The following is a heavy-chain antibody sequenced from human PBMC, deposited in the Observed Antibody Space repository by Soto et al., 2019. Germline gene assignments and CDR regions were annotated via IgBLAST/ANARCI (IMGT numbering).Heavy chain of an antibody. CDR1: GGSFSGYY. CDR2: INHSGST. CDR3: ARKPDQPYCSSTSCYTYYFDY. Sequence: SETLSLTCAVYGGSFSGYYWSWIRQPPGKGLEWIGEINHSGSTNYNPSLKSRVTISVDTSKNQFSLKLSSVTAADTAVYYCARKPDQPYCSSTSCYTYYFDYWGQGTLVTVSS. J-gene: IGHJ4*02. D-gene: IGHD2-2*02. V-gene: IGHV4-34*01.